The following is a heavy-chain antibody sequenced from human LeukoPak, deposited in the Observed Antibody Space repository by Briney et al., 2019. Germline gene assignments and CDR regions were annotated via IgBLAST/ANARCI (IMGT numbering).Heavy chain of an antibody. CDR3: ARALYYYDSINDAFDI. D-gene: IGHD3-22*01. Sequence: SETLSLTCTVSGGSISSGNYYWSWIRQPAGKGLEWIGRIYTSGSTNYNPSLKSRVTISGDTSKNQFSLKLSSVTAADTAVYYCARALYYYDSINDAFDIWGQGTMVTVSS. V-gene: IGHV4-61*02. CDR2: IYTSGST. CDR1: GGSISSGNYY. J-gene: IGHJ3*02.